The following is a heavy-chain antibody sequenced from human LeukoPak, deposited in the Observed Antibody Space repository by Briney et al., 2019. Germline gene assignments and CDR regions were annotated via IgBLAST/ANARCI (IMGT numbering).Heavy chain of an antibody. Sequence: GGSLRLSCAASGFTFSGSAIHWVRQASGKGLEWVGRITSKADSYATAYAESVKGRFTISRDDSKNTAYLQMNSLQTEDTAVYYCTRLPTLKTFDYWGQGILVTVSS. CDR3: TRLPTLKTFDY. J-gene: IGHJ4*02. V-gene: IGHV3-73*01. CDR2: ITSKADSYAT. D-gene: IGHD4-17*01. CDR1: GFTFSGSA.